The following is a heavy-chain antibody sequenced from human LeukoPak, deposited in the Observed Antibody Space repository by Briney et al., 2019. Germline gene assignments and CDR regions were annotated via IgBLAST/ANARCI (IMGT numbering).Heavy chain of an antibody. CDR1: RLTFRSYA. CDR3: AKGCGSYLYNSWFDP. D-gene: IGHD1-26*01. Sequence: GGSLRLSCAASRLTFRSYALGWDRPAPGKGLEWVSTISGTGASTNYEDSVKGRFTISRDTSKNTLYLQMNSLRAEDASVYYCAKGCGSYLYNSWFDPWGQGTLVTVSS. CDR2: ISGTGAST. J-gene: IGHJ5*02. V-gene: IGHV3-23*01.